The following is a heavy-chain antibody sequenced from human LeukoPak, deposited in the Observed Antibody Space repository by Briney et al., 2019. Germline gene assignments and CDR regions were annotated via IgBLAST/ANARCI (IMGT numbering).Heavy chain of an antibody. J-gene: IGHJ4*02. Sequence: GRSLRLSCAASGFTFSSYGMHWVRQAPGKGLEWVAVIWYDGSNKYYADSVRGRFTISRDNSKNTLYLQMNSLRAEDTAVYYCARGSGIFDYWGQGTLVTVSS. CDR3: ARGSGIFDY. V-gene: IGHV3-33*01. CDR1: GFTFSSYG. D-gene: IGHD3-10*01. CDR2: IWYDGSNK.